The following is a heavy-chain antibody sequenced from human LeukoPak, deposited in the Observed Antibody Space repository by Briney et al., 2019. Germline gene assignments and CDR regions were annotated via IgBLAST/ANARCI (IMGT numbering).Heavy chain of an antibody. D-gene: IGHD3-16*01. CDR2: IYPGDSDT. J-gene: IGHJ4*02. V-gene: IGHV5-51*01. CDR1: GHSFTSYW. CDR3: ARRGFSYGFDY. Sequence: GESLKISCKGSGHSFTSYWIGWVRQMPGKGLEWMGIIYPGDSDTRYSPSFQGQVTISADKSISAAYLQWSSLKASDTAIYYCARRGFSYGFDYWGQGTLVTVSS.